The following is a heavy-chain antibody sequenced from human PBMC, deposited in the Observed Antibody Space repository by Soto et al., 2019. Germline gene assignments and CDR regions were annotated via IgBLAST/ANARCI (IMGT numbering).Heavy chain of an antibody. D-gene: IGHD1-7*01. CDR1: GFTFSRYG. V-gene: IGHV3-30*03. J-gene: IGHJ5*02. CDR3: ARGKGNNWNYVWFDP. Sequence: ALRLPCASSGFTFSRYGMHWVRQAPAKGLEWVAGVSSGGSDKDYADSVKGRFTISRDNSKNTLLLQMSRLRVEDTAVYYCARGKGNNWNYVWFDPWGQGTLVTVSS. CDR2: VSSGGSDK.